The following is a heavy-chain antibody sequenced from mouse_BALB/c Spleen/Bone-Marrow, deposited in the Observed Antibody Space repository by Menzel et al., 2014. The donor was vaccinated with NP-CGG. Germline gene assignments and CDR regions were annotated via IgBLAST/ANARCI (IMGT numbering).Heavy chain of an antibody. V-gene: IGHV3-1*02. CDR1: GYSITSGYG. CDR2: IHFTGYT. D-gene: IGHD1-1*01. J-gene: IGHJ2*01. CDR3: VRETRVVADFDY. Sequence: EVQLVESGPDLVKPSQSLSLTCTVTGYSITSGYGWHWIRQFPGNKLGWMGYIHFTGYTDYNPSLKSRTSITRDTSKNQFFLQLSSVTTEDTAAYYCVRETRVVADFDYWGQGTTLTVSS.